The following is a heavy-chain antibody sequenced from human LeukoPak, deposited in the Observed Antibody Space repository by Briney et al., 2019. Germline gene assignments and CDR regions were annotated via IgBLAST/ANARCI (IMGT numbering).Heavy chain of an antibody. Sequence: PGGSLRLSCAASGFTFSSYSMNWVRQAPGKGLEWVSSISGSSSYIYYADSVKGRFTISRDNAQKSLYLQMNSLRADDTAVYYCAREAFSGYDYFDYWGQGTLVTVSS. CDR2: ISGSSSYI. CDR1: GFTFSSYS. J-gene: IGHJ4*02. CDR3: AREAFSGYDYFDY. V-gene: IGHV3-21*01. D-gene: IGHD5-12*01.